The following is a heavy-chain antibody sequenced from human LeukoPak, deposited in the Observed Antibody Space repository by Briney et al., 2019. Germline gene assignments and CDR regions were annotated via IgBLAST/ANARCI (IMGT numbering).Heavy chain of an antibody. D-gene: IGHD3-22*01. CDR3: AREGYYDSSGYYHDAFDI. Sequence: PSQTLSLTCTVSGGSISSGSYYWGWIRQPGGKGLEWIGRIYTSGSTNDNPALKSQITITVDTNKNAYSLKVSHVSAAHTAVYYCAREGYYDSSGYYHDAFDIWGQGTMVTVSS. J-gene: IGHJ3*02. CDR1: GGSISSGSYY. CDR2: IYTSGST. V-gene: IGHV4-61*02.